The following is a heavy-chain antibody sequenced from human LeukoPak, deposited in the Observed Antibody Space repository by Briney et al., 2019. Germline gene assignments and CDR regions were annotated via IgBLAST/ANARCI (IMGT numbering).Heavy chain of an antibody. CDR1: GFTFSTYA. V-gene: IGHV3-33*01. J-gene: IGHJ1*01. Sequence: PGGSLRLSCAASGFTFSTYAMHWVRQAPGKGLEWVAVIWYDGNNKYYADSVKGRFTISRDNSKNTLYLQMNSLRVEDTAVYYCASGSSSVTLPGDWGQGTLVTVSS. CDR3: ASGSSSVTLPGD. CDR2: IWYDGNNK. D-gene: IGHD2-2*01.